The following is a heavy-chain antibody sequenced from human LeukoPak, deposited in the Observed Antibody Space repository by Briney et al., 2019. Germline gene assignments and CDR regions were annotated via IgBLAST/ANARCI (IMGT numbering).Heavy chain of an antibody. J-gene: IGHJ4*02. V-gene: IGHV3-23*01. D-gene: IGHD3-22*01. CDR3: AKNYYDSSGYYSFDY. CDR2: ISGSGGST. Sequence: GGSLRLSCAASGFTFSSYAMSWVRQAPGKGLEWVSAISGSGGSTYYADSVKGRFTISRDNSKNTLYLQMNSLRAEDTAVYYCAKNYYDSSGYYSFDYWSQGTLVTVS. CDR1: GFTFSSYA.